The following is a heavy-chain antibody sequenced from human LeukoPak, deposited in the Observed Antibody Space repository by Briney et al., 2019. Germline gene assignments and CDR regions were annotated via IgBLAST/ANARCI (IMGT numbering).Heavy chain of an antibody. CDR3: ARGGGDCSSTSCYTARWFDP. D-gene: IGHD2-2*02. CDR2: INHSGST. J-gene: IGHJ5*02. Sequence: NPSETLSLTCAVYGGSFSGYYWSWIRQPPGKELEWIGEINHSGSTNYNPSLKSRVTISVDTSKNQFSLKLRSVTAADTAVYYCARGGGDCSSTSCYTARWFDPWGQGTLVTVSS. V-gene: IGHV4-34*01. CDR1: GGSFSGYY.